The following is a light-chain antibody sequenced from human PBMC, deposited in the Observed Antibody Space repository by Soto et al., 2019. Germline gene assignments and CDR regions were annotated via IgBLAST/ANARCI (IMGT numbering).Light chain of an antibody. CDR1: QSVSSSY. Sequence: EIVLMQSPGTLSLSPGERATLSCRASQSVSSSYLAWYQQKPGQAPRLLIYGASTRATGVTARFRGGGSGTEFTLTISSLQSEDSAVYYCQQYHKWPPITFGQGTRLEIK. V-gene: IGKV3-15*01. CDR2: GAS. CDR3: QQYHKWPPIT. J-gene: IGKJ5*01.